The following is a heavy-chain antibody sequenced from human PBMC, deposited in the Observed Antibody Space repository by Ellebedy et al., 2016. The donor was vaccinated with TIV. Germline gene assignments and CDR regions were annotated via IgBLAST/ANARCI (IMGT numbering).Heavy chain of an antibody. CDR1: GYTFTNYY. CDR3: ARDRDGSSSSDFQH. D-gene: IGHD6-6*01. Sequence: AASVKVSCKASGYTFTNYYIHWVRQAPGQGLEWMGIIDPSDGVTNYPQKLQGRVTMTRDTSTSTAYMELRSLRSDDTAVYYCARDRDGSSSSDFQHWGPGTLVTVSS. J-gene: IGHJ1*01. V-gene: IGHV1-46*01. CDR2: IDPSDGVT.